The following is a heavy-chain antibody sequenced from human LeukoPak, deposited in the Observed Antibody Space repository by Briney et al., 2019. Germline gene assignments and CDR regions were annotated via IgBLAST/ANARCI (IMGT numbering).Heavy chain of an antibody. CDR2: ISYDGSNK. D-gene: IGHD6-13*01. J-gene: IGHJ4*02. CDR1: GFTFSSYW. Sequence: PGGSLRLSCAASGFTFSSYWMSWVRQAPGKGLEWVAVISYDGSNKYYADSVKGRFTISRDNSKNTLYLQMNSLRAEDTAVYYCARDRYSSSWYRIVYYFDYWGQGTLVTVSS. CDR3: ARDRYSSSWYRIVYYFDY. V-gene: IGHV3-30*03.